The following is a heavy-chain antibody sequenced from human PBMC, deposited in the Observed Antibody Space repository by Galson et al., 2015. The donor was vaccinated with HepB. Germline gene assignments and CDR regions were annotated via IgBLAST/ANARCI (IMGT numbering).Heavy chain of an antibody. CDR1: GYTFTGYY. V-gene: IGHV1-2*04. CDR2: INPNSGGT. J-gene: IGHJ6*02. D-gene: IGHD3-16*02. Sequence: SVKVSCKASGYTFTGYYMHWVRQAPGQGLGWMGWINPNSGGTNYAQKFQGWVTMTRDTSISTAYMELSRLRSDDTAVYYCARETYVWGSYRTFGYYYGMDVWGQGTTVTVSS. CDR3: ARETYVWGSYRTFGYYYGMDV.